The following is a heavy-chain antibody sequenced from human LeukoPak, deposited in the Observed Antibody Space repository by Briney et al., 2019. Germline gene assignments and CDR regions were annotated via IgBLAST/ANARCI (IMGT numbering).Heavy chain of an antibody. Sequence: PSETLSLTCAVYGGSFSGYYWSWIRQPPGKGLEWIGEINHSGSTNSNPSLKSRVTISVDTSKNQFSLKLSSVTAADTAVYYCARGRNVVVPAASYYMDVWGKGTTVTVSS. J-gene: IGHJ6*03. CDR3: ARGRNVVVPAASYYMDV. V-gene: IGHV4-34*01. CDR1: GGSFSGYY. CDR2: INHSGST. D-gene: IGHD2-2*01.